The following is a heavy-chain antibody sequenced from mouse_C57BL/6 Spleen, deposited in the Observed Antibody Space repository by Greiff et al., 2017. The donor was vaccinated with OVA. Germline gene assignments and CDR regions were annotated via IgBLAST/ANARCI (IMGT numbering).Heavy chain of an antibody. Sequence: QVQLKQSGTELVKPGASVKLSCKASGYTFTSYWMHWVKQRPGQGLEWIGNINPSNGGTNYNEKFKSKATLTVDKSSSTAYMQLSSLTSEDSAVYYCARGFTTVVEGDYWGQGTTLTVSS. D-gene: IGHD1-1*01. CDR2: INPSNGGT. CDR3: ARGFTTVVEGDY. J-gene: IGHJ2*01. V-gene: IGHV1-53*01. CDR1: GYTFTSYW.